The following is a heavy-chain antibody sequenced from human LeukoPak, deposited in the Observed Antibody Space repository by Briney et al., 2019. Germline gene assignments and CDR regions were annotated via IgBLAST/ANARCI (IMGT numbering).Heavy chain of an antibody. Sequence: GGSLRLSCAASGFTVSSNYMSWVRQAPGKGLEWVSVIYSGGSTYYADSVKGRFTISRDNPKNTLDLQMNSLKTEDTAVYYCTTDAGMATTGEFDYWGQGTLVTVSS. CDR1: GFTVSSNY. V-gene: IGHV3-53*01. CDR3: TTDAGMATTGEFDY. D-gene: IGHD5-24*01. J-gene: IGHJ4*02. CDR2: IYSGGST.